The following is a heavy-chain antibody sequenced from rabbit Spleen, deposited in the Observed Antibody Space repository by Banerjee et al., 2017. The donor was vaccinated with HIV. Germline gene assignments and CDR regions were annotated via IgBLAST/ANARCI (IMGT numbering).Heavy chain of an antibody. CDR2: IDSDDGTT. Sequence: EESGGGLVQPEGSLTLTCTASGFDFSSNAVCWVRQAPGKGLEWIACIDSDDGTTYYANWVNGRFTLSKSSSSAVTLQMTSLTVADTATYFCARDSGSSFSSYGMDLWGQGTLVTVS. J-gene: IGHJ6*01. V-gene: IGHV1S47*01. CDR1: GFDFSSNA. D-gene: IGHD8-1*01. CDR3: ARDSGSSFSSYGMDL.